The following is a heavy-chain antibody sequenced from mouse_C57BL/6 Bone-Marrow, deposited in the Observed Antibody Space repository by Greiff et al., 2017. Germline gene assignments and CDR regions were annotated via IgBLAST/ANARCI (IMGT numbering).Heavy chain of an antibody. CDR3: SEDSAVYYCACLGDGDPGYFDV. D-gene: IGHD2-13*01. CDR2: GQGLEWNG. V-gene: IGHV1-87*01. Sequence: QVQLQQSGPELARPWASVKISCQAFYPFSRRVRFAIRDTNYWMQWVKQRPGQGLEWNGANYPGNGVTGYNQKFKGKATLTAVKSSSTAYMQLSSLTSEDSAVYYCACLGDGDPGYFDVWGTGTTVTVS. J-gene: IGHJ1*03. CDR1: YPFSRRVR.